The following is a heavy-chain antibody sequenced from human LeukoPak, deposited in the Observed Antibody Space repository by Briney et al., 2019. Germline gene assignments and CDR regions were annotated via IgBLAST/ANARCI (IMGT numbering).Heavy chain of an antibody. D-gene: IGHD3-22*01. CDR3: ARAREDYYYDSSGYYYYFDY. V-gene: IGHV1-2*02. CDR2: INPNSGGT. CDR1: GYTFTGYY. J-gene: IGHJ4*02. Sequence: ASVKVSCKASGYTFTGYYMHWVRQAPGQGLEWMGWINPNSGGTNYAQKFAGRVTMTRDTSLSTAYMELSRLRSDDTAVYYCARAREDYYYDSSGYYYYFDYWGQGTLVTVSS.